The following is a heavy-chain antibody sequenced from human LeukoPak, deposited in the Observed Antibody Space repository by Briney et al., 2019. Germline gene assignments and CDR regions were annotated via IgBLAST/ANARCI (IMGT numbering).Heavy chain of an antibody. CDR3: ARDTVVVVAATELSTVNFDY. V-gene: IGHV1-18*01. D-gene: IGHD2-15*01. Sequence: ASVTVSCKASGCIFINHGINGVRQARGQGREGMGCISAYNGNKHYAHKLHGRATMTTDTSTSTAYMELRSMRSDDTAVYYWARDTVVVVAATELSTVNFDYWGQGTLVTVSS. J-gene: IGHJ4*02. CDR1: GCIFINHG. CDR2: ISAYNGNK.